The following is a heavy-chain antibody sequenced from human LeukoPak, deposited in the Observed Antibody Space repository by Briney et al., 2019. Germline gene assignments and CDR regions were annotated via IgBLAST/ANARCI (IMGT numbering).Heavy chain of an antibody. CDR2: IHYSGAT. V-gene: IGHV4-34*01. J-gene: IGHJ4*02. CDR1: GGSFSGHY. CDR3: ARVILLDYYLDS. Sequence: PSETLSLTCAVYGGSFSGHYWSWIRQSPGKGLEWIAEIHYSGATNYNPSLKSRVTISGDTSKNQVFLRMTSVTAADTALYYCARVILLDYYLDSWGQGTLVTVSS. D-gene: IGHD3/OR15-3a*01.